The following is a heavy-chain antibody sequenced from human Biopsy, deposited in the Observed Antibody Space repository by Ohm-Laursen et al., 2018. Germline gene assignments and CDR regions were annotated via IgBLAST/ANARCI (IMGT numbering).Heavy chain of an antibody. CDR3: ARGIAVVRSLDV. D-gene: IGHD5-18*01. CDR2: VYSSGST. CDR1: SGSIGGYY. J-gene: IGHJ6*02. Sequence: SDTLSLTCTVSSGSIGGYYWTWIRQAPGKGLEFIGYVYSSGSTNYNPSLKSRATISLDTSRNQVSLSRSSATAADTAVYYCARGIAVVRSLDVWGQGTTVAVSS. V-gene: IGHV4-59*08.